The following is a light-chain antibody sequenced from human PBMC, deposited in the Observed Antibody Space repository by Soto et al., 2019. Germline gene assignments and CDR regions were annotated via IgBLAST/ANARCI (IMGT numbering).Light chain of an antibody. CDR1: QSVSSD. CDR3: QQYQNSPRT. V-gene: IGKV3D-15*01. J-gene: IGKJ1*01. CDR2: GAS. Sequence: EIVMTQSPATLSVSPGERATLSCRASQSVSSDLAWYQQKPGQAPRLLIYGASSRATGIPDRFSGSGSGTDFTLTISRLEPEDFAVYYCQQYQNSPRTFGQGTKGDIK.